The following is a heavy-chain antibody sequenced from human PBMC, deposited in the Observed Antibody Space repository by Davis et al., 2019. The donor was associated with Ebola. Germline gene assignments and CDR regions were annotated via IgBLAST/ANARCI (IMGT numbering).Heavy chain of an antibody. D-gene: IGHD2-2*01. CDR2: IYYSGST. CDR1: GGSISSYY. CDR3: ARGCSSTSCYLRYYYGMDV. V-gene: IGHV4-59*06. J-gene: IGHJ6*02. Sequence: SETLSLTCTVSGGSISSYYWSWIRQPPGKGLEWIGYIYYSGSTYYNPSLKSRVTISVDTSKNQFSLKPSSVTAADTAVYYCARGCSSTSCYLRYYYGMDVWGQGTTVTVSS.